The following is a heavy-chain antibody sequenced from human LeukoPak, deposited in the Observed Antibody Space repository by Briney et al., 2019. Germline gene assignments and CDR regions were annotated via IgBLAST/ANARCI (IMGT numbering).Heavy chain of an antibody. J-gene: IGHJ4*02. CDR3: ASARYNWNDGEPVRVLCFDY. D-gene: IGHD1-1*01. CDR1: GGSFSSNA. CDR2: IIPIFGTA. Sequence: SVKVSCKASGGSFSSNAISWVRQAPGQGLEWMGGIIPIFGTANYAQKFQGRVTITTDESTSTAYMELSRLRSEDTAVYCCASARYNWNDGEPVRVLCFDYCGQGTLVTVSS. V-gene: IGHV1-69*05.